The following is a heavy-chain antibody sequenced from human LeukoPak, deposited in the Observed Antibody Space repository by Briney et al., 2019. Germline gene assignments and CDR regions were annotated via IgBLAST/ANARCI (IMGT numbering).Heavy chain of an antibody. Sequence: PGGSLRLSCAASGFTFRSYAMSWVRQAPGKGLEWVSVFYNGGSTNYADSVKGRFTISSDNSKNTLYLQMNSLRVEDTAVYFCARASQWLAFDDWGQGTLVTVSS. D-gene: IGHD6-19*01. CDR3: ARASQWLAFDD. V-gene: IGHV3-66*01. CDR1: GFTFRSYA. CDR2: FYNGGST. J-gene: IGHJ4*02.